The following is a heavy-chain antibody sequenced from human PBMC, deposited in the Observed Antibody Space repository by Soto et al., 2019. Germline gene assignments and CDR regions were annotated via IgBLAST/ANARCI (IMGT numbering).Heavy chain of an antibody. J-gene: IGHJ6*02. V-gene: IGHV1-46*01. CDR1: GYTFTSYY. CDR2: INPSGGST. Sequence: ASVKVSCKASGYTFTSYYMQWVRQAPGQGLVWMGIINPSGGSTSYAQKLQDRVPMTRETTTSTVYMELSSLRSEDTAVYYCARAVDILVVPSAPLYGMDVWGQGTTVTVS. CDR3: ARAVDILVVPSAPLYGMDV. D-gene: IGHD2-2*03.